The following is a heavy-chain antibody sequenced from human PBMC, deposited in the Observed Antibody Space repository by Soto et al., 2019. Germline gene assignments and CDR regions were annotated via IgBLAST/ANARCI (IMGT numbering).Heavy chain of an antibody. CDR1: GFTFSSYG. CDR2: ISYDGSNK. J-gene: IGHJ4*02. CDR3: AKDRHDYSNYFDH. D-gene: IGHD4-4*01. Sequence: QVQLAESGGGVVQPGRSLRLSCAASGFTFSSYGMHWVRQAPGKGLEWVTVISYDGSNKYYVDSVKGRFTISRDNSENTLYLEMNSLGAEDTAVYYCAKDRHDYSNYFDHWGQGTLVTVSS. V-gene: IGHV3-30*18.